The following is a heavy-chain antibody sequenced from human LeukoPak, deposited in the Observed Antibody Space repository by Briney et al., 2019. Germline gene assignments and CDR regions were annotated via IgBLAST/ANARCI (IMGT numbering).Heavy chain of an antibody. CDR2: IMQDGSEK. J-gene: IGHJ1*01. CDR1: GFIFSNSW. Sequence: GGSLRLSCAASGFIFSNSWMTWVRQSPGKGLEWVANIMQDGSEKYYVGSVRGRFTISRDNAKNSLYLQMNSLRAEDTAVYYCARAAYYGSQTGFQHWGQGTLVTVSS. V-gene: IGHV3-7*01. CDR3: ARAAYYGSQTGFQH. D-gene: IGHD3-10*01.